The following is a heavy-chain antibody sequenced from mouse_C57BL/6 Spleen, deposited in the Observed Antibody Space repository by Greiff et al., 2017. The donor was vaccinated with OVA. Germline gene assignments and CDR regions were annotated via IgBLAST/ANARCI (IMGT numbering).Heavy chain of an antibody. Sequence: EVHLVESGPGMVKPSQSLSLTCTVTGYSITSGYDWHWIRHFPGNKLEWMGYISYSGSTNSNPSLKSRIFITHDTSKNPFFRKLNAVTTEDTATYYCARGGLGFAYWGQGTLVTVSA. CDR3: ARGGLGFAY. CDR2: ISYSGST. CDR1: GYSITSGYD. J-gene: IGHJ3*01. D-gene: IGHD3-1*01. V-gene: IGHV3-1*01.